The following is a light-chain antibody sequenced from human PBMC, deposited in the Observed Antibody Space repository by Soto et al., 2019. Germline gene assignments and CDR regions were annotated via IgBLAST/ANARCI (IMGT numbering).Light chain of an antibody. CDR3: QQYGSSPLT. V-gene: IGKV3-20*01. CDR2: GAS. Sequence: IVLTHSPGTLSLSPWQRSTLSGGSSQSVSNNYLAWYQRTPGQAPRLLIYGASSRTTGIPDMFSGSGSGTDFTLTSSRLEPEDFAVYYCQQYGSSPLTFGGGTQVEI. J-gene: IGKJ4*01. CDR1: QSVSNNY.